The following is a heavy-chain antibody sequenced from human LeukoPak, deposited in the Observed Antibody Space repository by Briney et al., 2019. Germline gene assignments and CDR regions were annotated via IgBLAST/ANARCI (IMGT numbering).Heavy chain of an antibody. CDR2: FDIEDGGT. J-gene: IGHJ4*02. CDR1: GHTLTELF. D-gene: IGHD3-10*01. V-gene: IGHV1-24*01. CDR3: AAHARGFVGEATLFDY. Sequence: ASVKVSCKVSGHTLTELFIHWVRQGPGQGLEWMGGFDIEDGGTSYAQRFQGRVTMTEDTSTDTAYMELSSLTPEDTAVYYCAAHARGFVGEATLFDYWGQGTLVTVSS.